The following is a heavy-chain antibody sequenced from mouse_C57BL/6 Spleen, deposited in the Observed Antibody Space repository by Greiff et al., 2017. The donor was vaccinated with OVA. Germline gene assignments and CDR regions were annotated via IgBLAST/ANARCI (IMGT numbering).Heavy chain of an antibody. Sequence: EVQRVESGPGLVKPSQSLTLTCSVTGYSITSGYYWNWIRQFPGNKLEWMGYISYDGSNNYNPSLKNRISITLDTSKNQFFLKLNSVTTEDTATYYCAREGIYYYGSIDWYFDVWGTGTTVTVSS. CDR1: GYSITSGYY. V-gene: IGHV3-6*01. D-gene: IGHD1-1*01. CDR3: AREGIYYYGSIDWYFDV. CDR2: ISYDGSN. J-gene: IGHJ1*03.